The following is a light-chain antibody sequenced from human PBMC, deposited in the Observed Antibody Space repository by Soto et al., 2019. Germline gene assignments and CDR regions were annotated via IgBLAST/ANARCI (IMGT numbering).Light chain of an antibody. CDR1: QTVSNY. V-gene: IGKV3-11*01. J-gene: IGKJ3*01. CDR2: DAS. Sequence: EIVLTQSPATLSLSPGESATLSCRASQTVSNYLAWYQQKPGQAPRLLIYDASNRATGIPARFSGSGSGTDFTLTISSLEPEDFAVYYGQQHMTWPRFTFGPGTKVDIK. CDR3: QQHMTWPRFT.